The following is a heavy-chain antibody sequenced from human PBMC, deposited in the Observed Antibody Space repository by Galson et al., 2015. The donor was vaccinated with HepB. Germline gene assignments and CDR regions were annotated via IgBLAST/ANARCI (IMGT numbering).Heavy chain of an antibody. V-gene: IGHV3-23*01. J-gene: IGHJ4*02. CDR2: ISGSGGST. CDR1: GFTFSSYA. D-gene: IGHD3-10*01. Sequence: SLRLSCAASGFTFSSYAMTWVRQAPGKGLKWVSAISGSGGSTYYADSVKGRFTISRDNSKNTLYLQMNSLRAEDTAVYYCAKVRGGQYLAIDYWGQGTLVTVSS. CDR3: AKVRGGQYLAIDY.